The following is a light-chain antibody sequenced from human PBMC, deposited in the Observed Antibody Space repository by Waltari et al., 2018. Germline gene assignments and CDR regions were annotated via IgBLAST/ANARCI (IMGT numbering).Light chain of an antibody. Sequence: EIVLTQSPGTLSLSPGDRATLSCRASQSVRSNYLAWYQQKPGQAPRLLIYGASSRATGIPDRFSGSGSGTDFTLTISRLEPEDFAVFYCQQYGTSPYTFGQGTKLDIK. CDR1: QSVRSNY. V-gene: IGKV3-20*01. J-gene: IGKJ2*01. CDR2: GAS. CDR3: QQYGTSPYT.